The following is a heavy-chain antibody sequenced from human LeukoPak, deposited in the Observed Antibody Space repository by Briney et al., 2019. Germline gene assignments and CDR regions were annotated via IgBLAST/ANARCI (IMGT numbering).Heavy chain of an antibody. CDR3: AKGTSIAARDQFDY. J-gene: IGHJ4*02. Sequence: PGGSLRLSCAASGFTFSSYGMDWVRQAPGKGLEWVAFIRYDGSNKYYADSVKGRITISRDNSKNTLYLQMNSLRAEDTAVYYCAKGTSIAARDQFDYWGQGTLVTVSS. CDR1: GFTFSSYG. D-gene: IGHD6-6*01. CDR2: IRYDGSNK. V-gene: IGHV3-30*02.